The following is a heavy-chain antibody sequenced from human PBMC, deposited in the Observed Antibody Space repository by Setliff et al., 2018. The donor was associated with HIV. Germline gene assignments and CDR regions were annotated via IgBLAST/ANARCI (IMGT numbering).Heavy chain of an antibody. CDR3: ARGLSIFGVATPGFYSFMDV. J-gene: IGHJ6*03. D-gene: IGHD3-3*01. V-gene: IGHV4-39*07. CDR1: GGSIRSWNYY. Sequence: PSETLSLTCAVSGGSIRSWNYYWGWIRQPPGKGLEWIGSVAHRGIGSVSNRGTLYYSPSLKSRVTISLDTSKNQFSLQLTSVTAADTAVYYCARGLSIFGVATPGFYSFMDVWGKGTTVTVSS. CDR2: VSNRGTL.